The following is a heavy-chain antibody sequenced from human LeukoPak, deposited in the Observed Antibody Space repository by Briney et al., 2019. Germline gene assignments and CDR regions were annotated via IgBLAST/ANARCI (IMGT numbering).Heavy chain of an antibody. CDR1: GFTFSSYS. V-gene: IGHV3-48*01. D-gene: IGHD5-12*01. CDR2: ISSRSRTI. Sequence: GGSLRLSCAASGFTFSSYSIKWVRQAPGKGREWVSYISSRSRTIYYADSVKGRFTISRDHAKNSLYLQMNSLRAEAPAVYSCARDFVATVPFASWGHGTPVTPSS. CDR3: ARDFVATVPFAS. J-gene: IGHJ5*01.